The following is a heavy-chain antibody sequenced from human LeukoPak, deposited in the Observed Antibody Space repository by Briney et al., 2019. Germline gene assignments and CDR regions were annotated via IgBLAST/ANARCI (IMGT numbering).Heavy chain of an antibody. CDR1: GFTFSSYE. D-gene: IGHD3-10*01. J-gene: IGHJ6*03. V-gene: IGHV3-48*03. Sequence: PGGSLRLSCAASGFTFSSYEINSVRQAPGKGLEWVSYIGSSGSTIYYADSVKGRFTISRDNAKNSLYLQMNSLRAEDTAVYYCARENYGRDYYYYYYMDVWGKGTTVTVSS. CDR3: ARENYGRDYYYYYYMDV. CDR2: IGSSGSTI.